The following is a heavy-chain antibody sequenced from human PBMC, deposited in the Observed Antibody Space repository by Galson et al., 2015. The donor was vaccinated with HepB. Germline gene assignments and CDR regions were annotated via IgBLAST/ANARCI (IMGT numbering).Heavy chain of an antibody. CDR3: AREGYAETDMVTPFDY. D-gene: IGHD5-18*01. CDR2: IIPILGIA. Sequence: SVKVSCKASGGTFSSYAISWVRQAPGQGLEWMGRIIPILGIANYAQKFQGRVTITADESTSTAYMELSGLRSEDTAVYYCAREGYAETDMVTPFDYWGQGTLVTVSS. J-gene: IGHJ4*02. CDR1: GGTFSSYA. V-gene: IGHV1-69*04.